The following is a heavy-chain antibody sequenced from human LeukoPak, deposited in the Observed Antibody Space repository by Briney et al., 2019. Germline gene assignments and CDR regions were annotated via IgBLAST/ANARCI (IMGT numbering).Heavy chain of an antibody. CDR3: ARGGGLFEN. D-gene: IGHD3-10*01. CDR1: GGSFSGYY. CDR2: INHSGST. V-gene: IGHV4-34*01. J-gene: IGHJ4*02. Sequence: PSGTLSLTCAVYGGSFSGYYWSWIRQPPGKGLEWTGEINHSGSTNYNPSLKSRVTISVDTSKNQFSLKLSSVTAADTAVYYCARGGGLFENWGQGTLVTVSS.